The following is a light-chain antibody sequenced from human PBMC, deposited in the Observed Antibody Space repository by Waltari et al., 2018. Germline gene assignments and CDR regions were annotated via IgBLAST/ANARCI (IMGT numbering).Light chain of an antibody. V-gene: IGLV1-44*01. J-gene: IGLJ2*01. Sequence: QSVLTQPPSVSGTPGPRVSISCSGSSATIGSQSVNWYQQVPGTAPKLLIYSNNQRPSGVPDRFSGSKSGTSASLAISGLQSEDEADYYCATWDDSLNGLFGGGTKLTVL. CDR2: SNN. CDR1: SATIGSQS. CDR3: ATWDDSLNGL.